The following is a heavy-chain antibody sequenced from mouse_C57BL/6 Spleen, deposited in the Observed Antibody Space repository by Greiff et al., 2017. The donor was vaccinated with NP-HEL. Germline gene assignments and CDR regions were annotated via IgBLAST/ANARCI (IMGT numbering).Heavy chain of an antibody. CDR1: GFTFSDYG. Sequence: EVQGVESGGGLVKPGGSLKLSCAASGFTFSDYGMHWVRQAPEKGLEWVAYISSGSSTIYYADTVKGRFTISRDNAKNTLFLQMTSLRSEDTAMYYGARQEDYSGSRVYYYAMDCWGRGTSVTVSS. D-gene: IGHD1-1*01. V-gene: IGHV5-17*01. CDR3: ARQEDYSGSRVYYYAMDC. J-gene: IGHJ4*01. CDR2: ISSGSSTI.